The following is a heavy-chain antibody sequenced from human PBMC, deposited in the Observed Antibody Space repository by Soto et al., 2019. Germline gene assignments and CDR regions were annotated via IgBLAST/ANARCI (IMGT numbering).Heavy chain of an antibody. CDR1: GFTFSSYA. V-gene: IGHV3-30-3*01. CDR2: ISYDGSNK. D-gene: IGHD4-17*01. J-gene: IGHJ3*02. CDR3: ARTSQGATTVVTGAFDI. Sequence: QVQLVESGGGVVQPGRSLRLSCAASGFTFSSYAMHWVRQAPGKGLEWVAVISYDGSNKYYADSVKGRFTISRDNSKNTLCLQMTSLRSKDTAVYYCARTSQGATTVVTGAFDIWGQGTMVTVSS.